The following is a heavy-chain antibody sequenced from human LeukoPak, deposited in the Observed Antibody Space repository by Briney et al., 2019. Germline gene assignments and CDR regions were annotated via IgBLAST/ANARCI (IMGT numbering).Heavy chain of an antibody. CDR2: ISSSSSTI. V-gene: IGHV3-48*01. J-gene: IGHJ3*02. CDR3: LYGSGSYPHVFDI. D-gene: IGHD3-10*01. CDR1: GFTFSSYS. Sequence: GGSLRLSCAASGFTFSSYSMNWVRQAPGKGLEWVSYISSSSSTIYYADSVKGRFTISRDNSKNTLYLQMNSLRAEDTAVYYCLYGSGSYPHVFDIWDQGTMVSVSS.